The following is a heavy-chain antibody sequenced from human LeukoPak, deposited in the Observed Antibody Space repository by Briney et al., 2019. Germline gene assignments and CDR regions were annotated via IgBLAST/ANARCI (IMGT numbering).Heavy chain of an antibody. CDR2: INPNSGGT. D-gene: IGHD3-3*01. V-gene: IGHV1-2*06. J-gene: IGHJ6*02. Sequence: ASVKVSCKASGYTFTGYYMHWVRQAPGQGLEWMGRINPNSGGTNYAQKFQGRVTMTRDTSISTAYMELSRLRSDDTAVYYCARATEWFGSSNYYYYGMDVWGQGITVTVSS. CDR1: GYTFTGYY. CDR3: ARATEWFGSSNYYYYGMDV.